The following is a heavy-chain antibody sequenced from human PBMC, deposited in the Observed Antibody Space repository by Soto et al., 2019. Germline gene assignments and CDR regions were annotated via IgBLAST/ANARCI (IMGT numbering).Heavy chain of an antibody. D-gene: IGHD2-21*02. CDR2: IIPILGIA. J-gene: IGHJ6*02. CDR3: ARDLGGGNSVYGMDV. Sequence: QVQLVQSGAEVKKPGSSVKVSCKASGGTFSSYTISWVRQAPGQGLEWMGRIIPILGIANYAQKFQGRVTITADKSTSTAYMELSSLRSEDTAVYYCARDLGGGNSVYGMDVWGQGITVTVSS. CDR1: GGTFSSYT. V-gene: IGHV1-69*08.